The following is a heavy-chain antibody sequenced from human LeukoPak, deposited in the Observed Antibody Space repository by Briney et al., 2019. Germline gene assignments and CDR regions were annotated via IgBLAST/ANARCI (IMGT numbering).Heavy chain of an antibody. D-gene: IGHD6-6*01. CDR2: IYPGDSDT. V-gene: IGHV5-51*01. CDR1: GYSFTSYW. Sequence: PGESLKISCKGSGYSFTSYWIGWVRQMPGKGLEWMGIIYPGDSDTRYSPSFQGQVTISADKSISTAYLQWSSLKASDTAMYYCARHLQYSSSSVLTMWALDAFDIWGQGTMVTVSS. J-gene: IGHJ3*02. CDR3: ARHLQYSSSSVLTMWALDAFDI.